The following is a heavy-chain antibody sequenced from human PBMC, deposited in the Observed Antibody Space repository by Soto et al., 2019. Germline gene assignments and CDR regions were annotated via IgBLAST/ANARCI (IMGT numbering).Heavy chain of an antibody. Sequence: QITLKESGPTLVQPTQTLTLTCTFSGFSLTTVGLGVGWIRQPPGKALEWLVVIYWNDDKRYNPSLRSRLTVTKDTSKNQVVLTMTDMDPVDTATYYCGHRRESYDYSGLDVWGQGTTVTVSS. V-gene: IGHV2-5*01. D-gene: IGHD3-16*01. J-gene: IGHJ6*02. CDR3: GHRRESYDYSGLDV. CDR1: GFSLTTVGLG. CDR2: IYWNDDK.